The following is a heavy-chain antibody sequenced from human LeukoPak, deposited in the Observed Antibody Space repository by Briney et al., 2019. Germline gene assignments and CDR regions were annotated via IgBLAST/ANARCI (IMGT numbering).Heavy chain of an antibody. V-gene: IGHV3-7*03. Sequence: PGGSLRLSCVASGFPFSSYWMTWVRQAPGKRLEWVANIKQDGSKKSYVDSVKGRFTISRDNAKNSLYLQINSLRAEDTAVYYCARSSYSSSSSVWGQGTMVTVSS. CDR1: GFPFSSYW. D-gene: IGHD6-6*01. J-gene: IGHJ3*01. CDR2: IKQDGSKK. CDR3: ARSSYSSSSSV.